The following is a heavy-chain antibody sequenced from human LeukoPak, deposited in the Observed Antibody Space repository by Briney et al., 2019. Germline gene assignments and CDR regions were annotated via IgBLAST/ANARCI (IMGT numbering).Heavy chain of an antibody. D-gene: IGHD4-11*01. V-gene: IGHV6-1*01. Sequence: SQTLSLTCAISGDSVSTASNAWYWIRQSPSRGLEWLGRTYYRSRWYNDYAVSVKSRITINPDTSRNQFSLQLNSVTPEDTAMYYCTRGQYFFDYWGQGTLVTVSS. CDR2: TYYRSRWYN. CDR1: GDSVSTASNA. J-gene: IGHJ4*02. CDR3: TRGQYFFDY.